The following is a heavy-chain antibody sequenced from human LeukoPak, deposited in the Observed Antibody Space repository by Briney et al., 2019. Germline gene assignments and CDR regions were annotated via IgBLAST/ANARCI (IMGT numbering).Heavy chain of an antibody. CDR2: ISSGSSYI. J-gene: IGHJ3*02. CDR1: GFTFSSYT. Sequence: GGFLRLSCAASGFTFSSYTMNWVRQAPGKGLEWVSSISSGSSYIYYADSVKGRFTISRDNDKNSLYLQMNSLRAEDTAVYYCAREGSLEDDAFDIWGQGTMVTVSS. V-gene: IGHV3-21*01. CDR3: AREGSLEDDAFDI.